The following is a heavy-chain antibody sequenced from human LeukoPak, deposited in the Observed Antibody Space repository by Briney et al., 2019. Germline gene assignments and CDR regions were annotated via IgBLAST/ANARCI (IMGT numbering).Heavy chain of an antibody. CDR2: ITDSGSPM. V-gene: IGHV3-48*03. D-gene: IGHD3-10*01. Sequence: GGSLRLSCAASGFTFSSYEMNWVRQAPGKGLEWVSYITDSGSPMYYGDSVKGRFTISRDNAKNSLFLQMNSLRAEDTAVYYCVKDSSSGSYFDYWGQGTLVTVSS. CDR1: GFTFSSYE. J-gene: IGHJ4*02. CDR3: VKDSSSGSYFDY.